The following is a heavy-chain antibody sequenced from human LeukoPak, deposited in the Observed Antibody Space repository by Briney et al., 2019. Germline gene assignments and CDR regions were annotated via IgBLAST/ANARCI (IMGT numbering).Heavy chain of an antibody. D-gene: IGHD6-19*01. CDR1: GFTFSSYA. J-gene: IGHJ5*02. CDR2: INHSGST. V-gene: IGHV4-34*01. CDR3: ARGTYSSGWYRGSVRSNWFDP. Sequence: GSLRLSCAASGFTFSSYAMSWVRQAPGKGLEWIGEINHSGSTNYNPSLKSRVTISVDTSKNQFSLKLSSVTAADTAVYYCARGTYSSGWYRGSVRSNWFDPWGQGTLVTVSS.